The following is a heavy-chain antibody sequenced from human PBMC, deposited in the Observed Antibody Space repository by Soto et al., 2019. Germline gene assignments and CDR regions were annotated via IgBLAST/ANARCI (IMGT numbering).Heavy chain of an antibody. CDR3: ARDRGVAGIDS. V-gene: IGHV1-3*01. J-gene: IGHJ4*02. CDR1: GYTFTSYA. D-gene: IGHD3-10*01. CDR2: INAGNGNT. Sequence: QVQLVQSGAEVKKPGASVKGSCKASGYTFTSYAMHWVRQAPGQRLEWMGWINAGNGNTKYSQKFQGRVTITRDTSASTDYMELSSLRSEDTAVYYCARDRGVAGIDSWGQGTLVTVAS.